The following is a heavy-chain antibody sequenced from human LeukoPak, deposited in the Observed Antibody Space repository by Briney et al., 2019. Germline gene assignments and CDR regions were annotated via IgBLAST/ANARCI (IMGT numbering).Heavy chain of an antibody. CDR1: GGSISSYY. V-gene: IGHV4-59*01. CDR3: ARVVGYYDSSGYIGHFDY. D-gene: IGHD3-22*01. CDR2: IYYSGST. Sequence: SETLSLTCSVSGGSISSYYWSWIRQPPGKGLEWIGYIYYSGSTNYNPSLKSRVTISVDTSKNQFSLKLSSVTAADTAVYYCARVVGYYDSSGYIGHFDYWGQGTLVTVSS. J-gene: IGHJ4*02.